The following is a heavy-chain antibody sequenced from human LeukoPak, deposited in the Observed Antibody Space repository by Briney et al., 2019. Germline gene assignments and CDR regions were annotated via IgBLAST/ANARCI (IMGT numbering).Heavy chain of an antibody. CDR1: GYTLTELS. CDR2: FDPEDGET. CDR3: ATTGWYYPGYFDY. V-gene: IGHV1-24*01. D-gene: IGHD6-19*01. J-gene: IGHJ4*02. Sequence: ASVKVSCKVSGYTLTELSMHWLRQAPGKGLEWMGGFDPEDGETIYAQKFQGRVTMTEDTSTDTAYMELSSLRSEDTAVYYCATTGWYYPGYFDYWGQGTLVTVSS.